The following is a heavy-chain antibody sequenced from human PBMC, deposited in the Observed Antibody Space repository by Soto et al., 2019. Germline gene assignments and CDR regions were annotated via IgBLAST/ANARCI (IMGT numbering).Heavy chain of an antibody. D-gene: IGHD3-10*01. CDR3: ARKQVHYYGMDV. J-gene: IGHJ6*02. CDR1: GGSFSGYY. Sequence: PSETLSLTCAVYGGSFSGYYWSWIRQPPGKGLGWIGEINHSGSTNYNPSPKSRVTISVDTSKNQFSLKLSSVTAADTAVYYCARKQVHYYGMDVWGQGTTVTVSS. CDR2: INHSGST. V-gene: IGHV4-34*01.